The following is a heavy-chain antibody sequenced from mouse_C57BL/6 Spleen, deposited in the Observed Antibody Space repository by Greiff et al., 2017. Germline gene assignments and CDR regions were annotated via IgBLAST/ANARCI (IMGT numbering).Heavy chain of an antibody. D-gene: IGHD2-3*01. Sequence: QVQLQQSGAELVRPGASVTLSCKASGYTFPDYEMHWVKQTPVHGLEWIGAIDPETGGPASNQKFKGKAILTADKSSSTAYMEIRRLTAEDSDVYYSTRSNFYYYFDYWGQGTTLTVSS. J-gene: IGHJ2*01. CDR1: GYTFPDYE. CDR3: TRSNFYYYFDY. CDR2: IDPETGGP. V-gene: IGHV1-15*01.